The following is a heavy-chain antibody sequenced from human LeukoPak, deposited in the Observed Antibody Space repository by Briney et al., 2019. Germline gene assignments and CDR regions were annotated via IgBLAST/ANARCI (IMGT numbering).Heavy chain of an antibody. CDR1: GFTVSSNY. Sequence: GGSLRLSCAASGFTVSSNYMSWVRQAPGKGLEWVSIIYSGGSTFYADSVKGRFTISRDNSKNTLYLQMNSLRAEDTAVYYCARSHYSRGWEYFDYWGQGTLVTVSS. J-gene: IGHJ4*02. CDR2: IYSGGST. D-gene: IGHD6-19*01. CDR3: ARSHYSRGWEYFDY. V-gene: IGHV3-53*01.